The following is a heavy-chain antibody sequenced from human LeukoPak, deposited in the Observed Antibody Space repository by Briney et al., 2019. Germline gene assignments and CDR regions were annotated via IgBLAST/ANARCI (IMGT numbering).Heavy chain of an antibody. CDR3: AKSLARTSTSKLVIYYFDY. CDR2: ISPYNGNT. J-gene: IGHJ4*02. CDR1: GYTFTSYG. D-gene: IGHD2-8*01. V-gene: IGHV1-18*01. Sequence: ASVKVSCKASGYTFTSYGISWLRQAPGQGLEWMGWISPYNGNTNYAQNLQGRVTMTTDTSTSTAYMELRSLTSDDTAIYYCAKSLARTSTSKLVIYYFDYWGQGTLVTVSS.